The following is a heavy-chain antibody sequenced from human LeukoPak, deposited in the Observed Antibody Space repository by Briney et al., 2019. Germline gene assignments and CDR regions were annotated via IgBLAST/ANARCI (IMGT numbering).Heavy chain of an antibody. CDR3: ASHSSSWPDAFDI. V-gene: IGHV4-4*02. CDR1: GGSISSSNW. J-gene: IGHJ3*02. Sequence: PSETLSLTCAVSGGSISSSNWWSWVRQPPRKGLEWIGEIYHSGSTNYNPSLKSRVTISVDKSKNQFSLKLSSVTAADTAVYYCASHSSSWPDAFDIWGQGTMVTVSS. CDR2: IYHSGST. D-gene: IGHD6-13*01.